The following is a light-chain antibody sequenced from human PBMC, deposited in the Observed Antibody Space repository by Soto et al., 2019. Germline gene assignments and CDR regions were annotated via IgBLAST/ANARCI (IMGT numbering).Light chain of an antibody. CDR3: QQRSNWPFIT. V-gene: IGKV3-11*01. CDR1: QSVSSY. CDR2: DAS. J-gene: IGKJ5*01. Sequence: EIVLTQSPATLSLSPGERATLSCRASQSVSSYLAWYQQKPGQAPRLLIYDASNRATGIPARFSGSGSGTDFTLTISRLEPEDFAVYYCQQRSNWPFITFGQGTRLEIK.